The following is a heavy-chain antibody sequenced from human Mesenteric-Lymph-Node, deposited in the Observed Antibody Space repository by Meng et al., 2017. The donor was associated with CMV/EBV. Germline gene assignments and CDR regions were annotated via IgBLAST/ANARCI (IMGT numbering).Heavy chain of an antibody. CDR1: GASVSAYS. J-gene: IGHJ4*02. Sequence: SETLSLTCTVSGASVSAYSWSWIRQTPGKGLDWIGFVHNSGETKYSPSFESRVTVSVDPSKRQVSLHMRSVTAADTAVYFCARSGTYCSNTACYASDSWGPGTLVTVSS. CDR3: ARSGTYCSNTACYASDS. D-gene: IGHD2-2*01. V-gene: IGHV4-59*02. CDR2: VHNSGET.